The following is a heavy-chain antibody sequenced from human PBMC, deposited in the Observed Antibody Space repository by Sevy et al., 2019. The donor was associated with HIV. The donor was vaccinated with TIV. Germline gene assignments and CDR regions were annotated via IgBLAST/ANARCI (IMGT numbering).Heavy chain of an antibody. CDR3: ARGYSSTYYGSVDY. Sequence: ASVKVSCKASSYTFSNYSITWVRQAPGQGLEWVGWISGFNGNTKYAQKFQGRVTVTTDTSTTTVYMELRSLRSDDTAVYYCARGYSSTYYGSVDYWGQGTLVTVSS. J-gene: IGHJ4*02. V-gene: IGHV1-18*01. CDR2: ISGFNGNT. CDR1: SYTFSNYS. D-gene: IGHD6-13*01.